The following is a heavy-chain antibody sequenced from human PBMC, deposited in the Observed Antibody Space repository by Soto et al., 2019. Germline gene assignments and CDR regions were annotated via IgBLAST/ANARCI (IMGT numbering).Heavy chain of an antibody. CDR3: AREKIVATTHYYFGMDV. CDR2: IYYSGTT. CDR1: GGSFSSGGYY. J-gene: IGHJ6*02. V-gene: IGHV4-31*03. D-gene: IGHD5-12*01. Sequence: SETLSLTCTVSGGSFSSGGYYWHWIRQRPGKGLEWIGNIYYSGTTYHNPSLKSRVTLSVDTSKRQFTLKVSSVTAADTAAYYCAREKIVATTHYYFGMDVWGQGITVTVSS.